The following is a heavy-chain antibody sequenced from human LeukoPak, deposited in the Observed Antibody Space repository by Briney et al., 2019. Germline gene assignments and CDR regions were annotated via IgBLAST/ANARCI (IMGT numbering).Heavy chain of an antibody. D-gene: IGHD2-2*01. V-gene: IGHV4-4*07. J-gene: IGHJ4*02. CDR2: IYTSGST. CDR1: GDSISSGYY. Sequence: SETLSLTCTVSGDSISSGYYWGWIRQPAGKGLEWIGRIYTSGSTNYNPSLKSRVTMSVDTSKNQFSLKLSSVTAADTAVYYCARDLGYELDYWGQGTLVTVSS. CDR3: ARDLGYELDY.